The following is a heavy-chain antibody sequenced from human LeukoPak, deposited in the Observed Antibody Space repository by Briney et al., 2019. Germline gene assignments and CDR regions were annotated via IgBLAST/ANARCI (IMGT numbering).Heavy chain of an antibody. CDR3: AKDRDSSGYYLSYFDY. CDR1: GFTFSSYA. CDR2: ISGSGGST. Sequence: GSLRLSCAASGFTFSSYAMSWVRQAPGKGLEWVSAISGSGGSTYYADSVKGRFTISRDNSKNTLYLQMNSLRAEDTAVYYCAKDRDSSGYYLSYFDYWGQGTLVTVSS. V-gene: IGHV3-23*01. D-gene: IGHD3-22*01. J-gene: IGHJ4*02.